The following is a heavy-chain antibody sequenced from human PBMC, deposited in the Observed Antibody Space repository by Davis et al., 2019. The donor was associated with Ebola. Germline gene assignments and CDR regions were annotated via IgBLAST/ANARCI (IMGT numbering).Heavy chain of an antibody. V-gene: IGHV3-11*06. J-gene: IGHJ1*01. CDR3: TRSRVAAQY. Sequence: GESLKISCEASGFTFSDYYMTWIRQAPGKGLEWVAYINNSSTYANYADSVKGRFTISRDNAKNSLVLQMDDLRVEDKAVYYCTRSRVAAQYWGQGTLVTVSS. CDR2: INNSSTYA. D-gene: IGHD6-19*01. CDR1: GFTFSDYY.